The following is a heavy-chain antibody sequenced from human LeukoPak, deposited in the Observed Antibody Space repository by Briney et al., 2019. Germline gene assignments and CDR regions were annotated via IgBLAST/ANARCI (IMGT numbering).Heavy chain of an antibody. CDR3: AKDRVGYYDSSGSSLLDY. CDR1: GFTFSSYG. J-gene: IGHJ4*02. Sequence: PGRSLRLSCAASGFTFSSYGMHWVRQAPGKGLEWVAVIWYDGSNKYYADSVKGRFTISRDNSKSTLYLQMNSLRAEDTAVYYCAKDRVGYYDSSGSSLLDYWGQGTLVTVSS. D-gene: IGHD3-22*01. V-gene: IGHV3-33*06. CDR2: IWYDGSNK.